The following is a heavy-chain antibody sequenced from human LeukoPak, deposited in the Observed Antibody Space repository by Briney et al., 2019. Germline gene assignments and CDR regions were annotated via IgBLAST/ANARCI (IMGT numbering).Heavy chain of an antibody. D-gene: IGHD3-22*01. CDR2: IYHSGST. CDR1: GGSISSGGYS. CDR3: ARAGYYYDSSGYYTGYFDL. Sequence: SETLSLTCAVSGGSISSGGYSWSWIRQPPGKGLEWIGYIYHSGSTYYNPSLKSRVTISVDRSKNQFSLKLSSVTAADTAVYYCARAGYYYDSSGYYTGYFDLWGRGTLVTVSS. J-gene: IGHJ2*01. V-gene: IGHV4-30-2*01.